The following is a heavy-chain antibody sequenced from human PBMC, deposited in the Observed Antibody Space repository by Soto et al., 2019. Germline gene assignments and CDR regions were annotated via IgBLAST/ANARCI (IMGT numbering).Heavy chain of an antibody. J-gene: IGHJ6*02. Sequence: ASVKVSCKASGDTLSVYAMRWVRQATGQGLEWMGGINPNSGGTNYAQKFQCRVTMTRDTSISTAYMEMSRLISDDTAVYYCARDNNWNYGSYYGMDVWGQGTTVTVSS. CDR2: INPNSGGT. D-gene: IGHD1-7*01. CDR3: ARDNNWNYGSYYGMDV. V-gene: IGHV1-2*02. CDR1: GDTLSVYA.